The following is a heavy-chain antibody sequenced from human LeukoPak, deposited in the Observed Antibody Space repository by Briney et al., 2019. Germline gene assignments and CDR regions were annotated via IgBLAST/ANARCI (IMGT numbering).Heavy chain of an antibody. CDR3: ARDQGGVSGSYYDGAFDI. V-gene: IGHV4-59*12. Sequence: KASETLSLTCTVSGGSISSYYWSWIRQPPGKGLEWLGYIYYTGSTSYSPSLKSRVAISLDTSKKQFSLRLSSVTAADTAVYYCARDQGGVSGSYYDGAFDIWGQGTMVTVSS. CDR2: IYYTGST. J-gene: IGHJ3*02. CDR1: GGSISSYY. D-gene: IGHD1-26*01.